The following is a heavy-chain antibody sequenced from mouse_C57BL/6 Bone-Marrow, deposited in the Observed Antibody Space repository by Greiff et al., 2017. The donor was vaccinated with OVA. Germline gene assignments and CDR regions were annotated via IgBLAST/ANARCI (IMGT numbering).Heavy chain of an antibody. D-gene: IGHD1-1*01. CDR2: IEPSDSYT. CDR3: ASLFITTVVAPWYFDV. V-gene: IGHV1-69*01. CDR1: GYTFTSYW. Sequence: QVQLQQPGAELVMPGASVKLSCKASGYTFTSYWMHWVKQRPGQGLEWIGEIEPSDSYTNYNQKFKGKSTLTVDKSSSTAYMQLSSLTSEDSAVYYCASLFITTVVAPWYFDVWGTGTTVTVSS. J-gene: IGHJ1*03.